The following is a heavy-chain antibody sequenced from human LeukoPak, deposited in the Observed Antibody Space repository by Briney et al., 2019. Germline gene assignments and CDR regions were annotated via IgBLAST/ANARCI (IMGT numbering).Heavy chain of an antibody. CDR2: ISSSSSYI. D-gene: IGHD6-13*01. V-gene: IGHV3-21*04. CDR1: GVTFRSYS. J-gene: IGHJ4*02. Sequence: PGGSLRLSCAASGVTFRSYSMNWVRQAPGKGLEWVSSISSSSSYIYYADSVKGRFTISRDNAKNSLYLQMNSLRAEGTAVYYCANLALVQQLVQYYFDYWGQGTLVTVSS. CDR3: ANLALVQQLVQYYFDY.